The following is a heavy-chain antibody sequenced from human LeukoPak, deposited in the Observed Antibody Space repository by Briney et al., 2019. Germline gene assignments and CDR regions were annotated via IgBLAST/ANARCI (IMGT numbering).Heavy chain of an antibody. CDR2: INHSGST. V-gene: IGHV4-34*01. CDR3: ARHRHSGYESGAWSNYYMDV. D-gene: IGHD5-12*01. Sequence: SETLSLTCAVYGGSFSGYYWSWIRQTPGKGLEWIGEINHSGSTNYNPSLKSRVTISVDTSKNQFSLKLSSVTAADTAVYYCARHRHSGYESGAWSNYYMDVWGKGTTVTISS. J-gene: IGHJ6*03. CDR1: GGSFSGYY.